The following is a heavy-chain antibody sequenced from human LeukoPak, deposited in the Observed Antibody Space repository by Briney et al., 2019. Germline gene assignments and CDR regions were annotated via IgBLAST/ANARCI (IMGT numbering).Heavy chain of an antibody. Sequence: GGSLRLSCAASGFTFNYAWMSWVGPVPGKGLEWVGQNVSEIDGGPTDYAAPVKGRFTISRDDSKSTLYLQMDSLKIEDTAVYYCTTDEDWNYARKDVWGQGATVIVSS. D-gene: IGHD1-7*01. J-gene: IGHJ6*02. CDR1: GFTFNYAW. CDR3: TTDEDWNYARKDV. CDR2: NVSEIDGGPT. V-gene: IGHV3-15*04.